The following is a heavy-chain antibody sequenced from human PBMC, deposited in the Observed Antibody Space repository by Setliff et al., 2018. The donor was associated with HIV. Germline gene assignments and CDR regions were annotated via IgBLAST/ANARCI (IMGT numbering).Heavy chain of an antibody. CDR1: GGSFSGYY. J-gene: IGHJ1*01. CDR2: INHSGST. D-gene: IGHD2-2*01. Sequence: LSLTCAVYGGSFSGYYWSWIRQPPGKGLEWIGEINHSGSTNYNPSLKSRVTISVDTSKNQFSLKLGFVTAADTAVYYCARGESTTWDLAEYFQHWGHGTLVTVSS. V-gene: IGHV4-34*09. CDR3: ARGESTTWDLAEYFQH.